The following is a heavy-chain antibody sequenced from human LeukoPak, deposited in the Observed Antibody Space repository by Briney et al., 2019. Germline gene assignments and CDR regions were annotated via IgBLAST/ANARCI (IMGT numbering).Heavy chain of an antibody. CDR2: ISSGSTI. D-gene: IGHD1-7*01. CDR1: GFTFSTYK. J-gene: IGHJ4*02. CDR3: ARGGKGLGTKFDS. V-gene: IGHV3-48*03. Sequence: PGGSLRLSCAASGFTFSTYKMNWVRQAPGKGLEWVSYISSGSTIYYADSVKGRFTISRDNAENSLYLQMNSLRAEDTAIYYCARGGKGLGTKFDSWGQGTLVTVSS.